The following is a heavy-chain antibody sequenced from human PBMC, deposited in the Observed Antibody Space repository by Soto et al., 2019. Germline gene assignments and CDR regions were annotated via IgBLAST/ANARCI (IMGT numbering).Heavy chain of an antibody. CDR2: IYSSGNA. J-gene: IGHJ5*02. Sequence: QVQLLESGPGLVKPSETLSLTCSVSLDSISNSYWTWIRQPAGKGLEWIGHIYSSGNANYNPSLKSRVTMSPDTSKNQFSLSLKSVTAADTAIYYCAKGRGFYSDNYFDPWGQGTQVTVSS. CDR1: LDSISNSY. CDR3: AKGRGFYSDNYFDP. V-gene: IGHV4-4*07. D-gene: IGHD3-22*01.